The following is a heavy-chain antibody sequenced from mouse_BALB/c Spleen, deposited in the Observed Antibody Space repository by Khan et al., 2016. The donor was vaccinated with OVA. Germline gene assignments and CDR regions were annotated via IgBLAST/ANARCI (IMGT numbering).Heavy chain of an antibody. J-gene: IGHJ2*01. CDR2: ISYSGNT. D-gene: IGHD1-1*01. CDR3: ARVYGGDFDY. Sequence: VQLKQSGPGLVKPSQSLSLTCTVTGFSITSDYAWNWIRQFPGNKLGWMGYISYSGNTKYNPSLKSRISITRDTSKNQFFLQLNSETIEDTATYYCARVYGGDFDYWGQGTTRTVSS. CDR1: GFSITSDYA. V-gene: IGHV3-2*02.